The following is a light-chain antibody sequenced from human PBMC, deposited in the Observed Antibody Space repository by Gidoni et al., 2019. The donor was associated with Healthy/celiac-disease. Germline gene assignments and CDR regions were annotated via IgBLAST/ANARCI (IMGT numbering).Light chain of an antibody. Sequence: SYVLTQLPSVSVAPGKTARITCGGNHIGSKTVHWYQQMPGQAPVLVVYDDSDRPSGIPERFTGSSSGNTATLTISRVEAGDEADYYCQVWDSSSDPHVVFGGGTKLTVL. CDR3: QVWDSSSDPHVV. CDR2: DDS. V-gene: IGLV3-21*03. J-gene: IGLJ2*01. CDR1: HIGSKT.